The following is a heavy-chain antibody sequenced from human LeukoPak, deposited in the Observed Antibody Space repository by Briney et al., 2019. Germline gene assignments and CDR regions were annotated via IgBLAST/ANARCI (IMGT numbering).Heavy chain of an antibody. V-gene: IGHV3-20*04. J-gene: IGHJ6*03. CDR1: GFTFDDYG. CDR2: INWDGSNT. D-gene: IGHD3-10*01. CDR3: ARVLYYHYMDV. Sequence: GGSLRLSCAASGFTFDDYGMSWVRQAPGKGLEWVSGINWDGSNTGYADSVRGRFTISRDNAKNSLYLQMNSLRAEDTALYYCARVLYYHYMDVWGKGTTVTVSS.